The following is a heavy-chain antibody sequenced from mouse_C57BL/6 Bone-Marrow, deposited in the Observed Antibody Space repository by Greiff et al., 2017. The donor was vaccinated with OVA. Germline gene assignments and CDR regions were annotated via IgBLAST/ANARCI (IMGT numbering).Heavy chain of an antibody. CDR2: INSDGGST. J-gene: IGHJ1*03. Sequence: EVKVVESGGGLVQPGESLKLSCESNEYEFPSHDMSWVRKTPEKRLELVAAINSDGGSTYYPDTMERRFIISRDNTKKTLYLQMSSLRSEDTALYYCASSGAGSSWYFDVWGTGTTVTVSS. D-gene: IGHD1-1*01. CDR1: EYEFPSHD. CDR3: ASSGAGSSWYFDV. V-gene: IGHV5-2*01.